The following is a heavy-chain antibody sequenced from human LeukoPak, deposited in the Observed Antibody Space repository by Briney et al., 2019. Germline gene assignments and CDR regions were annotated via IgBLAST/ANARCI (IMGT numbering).Heavy chain of an antibody. CDR1: GFTFSSYS. J-gene: IGHJ4*02. Sequence: GGSLRLSCAASGFTFSSYSMNWVRQAPGKGLEWVSYINSSSSTIYYADSVKGRFAISRDNSKNTLYLQMNSLRAEDTAVYYCAKDARSVVVVTFFDYWGQGTLVTVSS. CDR2: INSSSSTI. CDR3: AKDARSVVVVTFFDY. D-gene: IGHD2-15*01. V-gene: IGHV3-48*01.